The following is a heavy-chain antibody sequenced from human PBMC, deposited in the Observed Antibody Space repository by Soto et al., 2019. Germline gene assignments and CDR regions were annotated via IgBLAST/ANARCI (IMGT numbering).Heavy chain of an antibody. Sequence: GGSLRLSCVGSGFTFRSYAMSWVRQAPGKGLEWVSAISASCGSTYYADSVKGRFTITRDNSKNTLYLQMNSLRAEDTATYYCATDKPGTTAFDIWGRGTLVTVSS. D-gene: IGHD1-1*01. CDR2: ISASCGST. CDR1: GFTFRSYA. CDR3: ATDKPGTTAFDI. V-gene: IGHV3-23*01. J-gene: IGHJ3*02.